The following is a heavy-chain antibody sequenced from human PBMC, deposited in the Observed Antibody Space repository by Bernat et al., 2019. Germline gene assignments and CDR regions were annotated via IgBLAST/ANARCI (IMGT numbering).Heavy chain of an antibody. CDR2: IESITDGGTT. D-gene: IGHD6-19*01. CDR1: GFTFSNAW. Sequence: EVHLMESGGGLVKPGESLRLSCAASGFTFSNAWMNWVRQAPGKGLEWVGRIESITDGGTTDYAAPVKGRFTISRDDSKNMLYLQMNSLKTEDTAVYYCQWPAQSFQHWGRGTLVTVS. J-gene: IGHJ1*01. V-gene: IGHV3-15*07. CDR3: QWPAQSFQH.